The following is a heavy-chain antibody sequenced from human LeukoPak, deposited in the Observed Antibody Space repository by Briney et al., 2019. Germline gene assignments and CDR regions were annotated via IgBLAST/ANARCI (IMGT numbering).Heavy chain of an antibody. Sequence: GASVKVSCKASGGTFSSYAISWVRQAPGQGLEWMGGIIPIFGTANYAQKFQGRVTITADESTSTAYMELSSLRSEDTAVYYCARTVSTGWDYGGTPSLFDYWGQGTLVTVSS. CDR3: ARTVSTGWDYGGTPSLFDY. CDR1: GGTFSSYA. CDR2: IIPIFGTA. D-gene: IGHD4-23*01. V-gene: IGHV1-69*13. J-gene: IGHJ4*02.